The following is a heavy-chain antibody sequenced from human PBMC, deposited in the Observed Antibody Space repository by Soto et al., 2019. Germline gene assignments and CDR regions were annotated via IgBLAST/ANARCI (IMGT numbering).Heavy chain of an antibody. CDR2: INAGNGNT. CDR1: GYTFTSYA. V-gene: IGHV1-3*01. D-gene: IGHD3-10*01. Sequence: ASVKVSCKASGYTFTSYAVHWVRQAPGQRLEWMGWINAGNGNTKYSQKFQGRVTITRDTSASTAYMELSSLRSEDTAVYYCARSQLLWFGEDYYGMDVWGQGTTVTVSS. CDR3: ARSQLLWFGEDYYGMDV. J-gene: IGHJ6*02.